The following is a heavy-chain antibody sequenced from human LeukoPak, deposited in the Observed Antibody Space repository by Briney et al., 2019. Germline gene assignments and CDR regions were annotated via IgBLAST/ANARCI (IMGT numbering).Heavy chain of an antibody. CDR3: AKDRSAMVRRVIGDY. Sequence: GGSLRLSCAASGFTFSSYAMHWVRQASGKGLEWVAVITYDGSNKYYADSVKGRFTISRDNSKNTLYLQMNSLRAEDTAVYYCAKDRSAMVRRVIGDYWGQGTLVTVSS. D-gene: IGHD3-10*01. CDR2: ITYDGSNK. J-gene: IGHJ4*02. CDR1: GFTFSSYA. V-gene: IGHV3-30*04.